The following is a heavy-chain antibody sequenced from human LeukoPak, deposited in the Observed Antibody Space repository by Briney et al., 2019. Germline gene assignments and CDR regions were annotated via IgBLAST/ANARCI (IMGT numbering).Heavy chain of an antibody. CDR1: GFTFSSYS. J-gene: IGHJ4*02. CDR2: ISSSSSYI. Sequence: GGSLRLSCAASGFTFSSYSMNWVRQAPGKGLEWVSSISSSSSYIYYADSVKGRFTISRDNAKNSLYLQMYSLRAEDTAVYYCARDAGYGDFNPGLRDYWGQGTLVTVSS. CDR3: ARDAGYGDFNPGLRDY. D-gene: IGHD4-17*01. V-gene: IGHV3-21*01.